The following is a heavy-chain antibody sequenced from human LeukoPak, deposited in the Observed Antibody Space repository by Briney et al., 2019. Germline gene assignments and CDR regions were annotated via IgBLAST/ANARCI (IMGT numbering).Heavy chain of an antibody. CDR1: GGSISSYY. V-gene: IGHV4-59*08. CDR2: IYYSGST. J-gene: IGHJ4*02. Sequence: PSETLSLTCTVSGGSISSYYWSWIRQPPGKGLEWIGYIYYSGSTNYNPSLKSRVTISVDTSKNQFSLKLSSVTAADTAVYYCARLWGGSGGYHLDYWGQGTLVTVSS. D-gene: IGHD1-26*01. CDR3: ARLWGGSGGYHLDY.